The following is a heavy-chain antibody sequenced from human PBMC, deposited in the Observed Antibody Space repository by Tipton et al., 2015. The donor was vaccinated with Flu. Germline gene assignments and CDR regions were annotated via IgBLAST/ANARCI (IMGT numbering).Heavy chain of an antibody. CDR3: VRRDYSNYVSDPKSWFDP. Sequence: TLPLTCTVSGGSISSGGYYWSWIRQHPGKGLEWIGYIYYNGSTYHNPSLKSRVTISIDTSKNQFSLKMKSVTAADKAVYYCVRRDYSNYVSDPKSWFDPWGQGTLVTVSS. V-gene: IGHV4-31*03. CDR1: GGSISSGGYY. CDR2: IYYNGST. J-gene: IGHJ5*02. D-gene: IGHD4-11*01.